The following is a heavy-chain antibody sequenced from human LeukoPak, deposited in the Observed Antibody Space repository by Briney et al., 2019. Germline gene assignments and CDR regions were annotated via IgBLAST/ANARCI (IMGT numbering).Heavy chain of an antibody. Sequence: EASVKVSCKASGYTFTGYAMNWVRQAPGQGLEWMGWINTNTGNPTYAQGFTGRFVFSLDTSVSTAYLQISSLKAEDTAVYYCARDPNHYYDSSGYYGDYWGQGTLVTVSS. CDR3: ARDPNHYYDSSGYYGDY. J-gene: IGHJ4*02. D-gene: IGHD3-22*01. CDR1: GYTFTGYA. V-gene: IGHV7-4-1*02. CDR2: INTNTGNP.